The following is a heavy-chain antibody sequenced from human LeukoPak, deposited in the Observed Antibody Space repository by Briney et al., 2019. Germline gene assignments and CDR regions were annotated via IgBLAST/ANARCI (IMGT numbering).Heavy chain of an antibody. CDR1: GGSFSGYY. Sequence: SETLSLTCAVYGGSFSGYYWSWVRQPPGKGLEWIGEINHSGSTNYNPSLTSRVTISVDTSKNQFSLKLSSVTAADTAVYYCARGYGGNSPFDYWGQGTLVTVSS. D-gene: IGHD4-23*01. CDR3: ARGYGGNSPFDY. J-gene: IGHJ4*02. CDR2: INHSGST. V-gene: IGHV4-34*01.